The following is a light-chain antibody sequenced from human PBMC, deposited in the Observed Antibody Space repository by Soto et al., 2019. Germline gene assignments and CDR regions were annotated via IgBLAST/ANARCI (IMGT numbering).Light chain of an antibody. CDR3: VLYMGSGISV. CDR1: SGSVSTSYY. CDR2: NTN. Sequence: QAVVTQEPSFSVSPGRTVTLTCGLSSGSVSTSYYPSWYQQTPDQAPRTLIYNTNTRSSGVPDRFSGSILGNKAALTITGAQADDESDYYCVLYMGSGISVFGGGTKLTVL. V-gene: IGLV8-61*01. J-gene: IGLJ3*02.